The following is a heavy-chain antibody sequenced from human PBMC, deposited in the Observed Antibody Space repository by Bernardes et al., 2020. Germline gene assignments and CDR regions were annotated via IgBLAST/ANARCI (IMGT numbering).Heavy chain of an antibody. D-gene: IGHD3-9*01. CDR3: ARDHDWAFDS. Sequence: GGSLRLSCVASGFVFTDFPMNWVRQAPGKGLEGISHIRRGGTDIHYADSVKGRFTISRDDARNSLFLQMNSLRDEDTAVYYCARDHDWAFDSWGQGTLVTVSS. CDR1: GFVFTDFP. V-gene: IGHV3-48*02. CDR2: IRRGGTDI. J-gene: IGHJ4*02.